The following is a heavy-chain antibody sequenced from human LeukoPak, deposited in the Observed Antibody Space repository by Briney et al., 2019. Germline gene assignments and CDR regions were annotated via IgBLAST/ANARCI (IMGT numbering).Heavy chain of an antibody. V-gene: IGHV4-34*01. CDR1: GGSISSGGYY. CDR3: ARGAYGSGSSRYFDY. D-gene: IGHD3-10*01. CDR2: INHSGST. Sequence: PSETLSLTCTVSGGSISSGGYYWSWIRQPPGKGLEWIGEINHSGSTNYNPSLKSRVTISVDTSKNQFSLKLSSVTAADTAVYYCARGAYGSGSSRYFDYWGQGTLVTVSS. J-gene: IGHJ4*02.